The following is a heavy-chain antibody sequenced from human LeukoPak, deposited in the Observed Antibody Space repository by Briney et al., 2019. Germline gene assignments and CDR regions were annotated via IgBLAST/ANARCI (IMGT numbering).Heavy chain of an antibody. Sequence: PGGSLRLSCAASGFTFSSYAMHWVRQAPGKGLEWVSAISGSGGSTYYADSVKGRFTISRDNSKNTLYLQMNSLRAEDTAVYYCAKDRHYDSSGYYYPMNAFDIWGQGTMVTVSS. CDR1: GFTFSSYA. V-gene: IGHV3-23*01. D-gene: IGHD3-22*01. CDR3: AKDRHYDSSGYYYPMNAFDI. J-gene: IGHJ3*02. CDR2: ISGSGGST.